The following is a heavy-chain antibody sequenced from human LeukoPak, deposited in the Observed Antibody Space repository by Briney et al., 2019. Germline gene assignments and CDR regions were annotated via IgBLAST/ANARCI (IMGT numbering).Heavy chain of an antibody. Sequence: GGSLRLSCAASGFTFSSYGMHWVRQGPGKGLEWVAVIWYDGSNKYYADSVKGRSTISRDNSKNTLYLQMNSLRAEDTAVYYCAKEVRYYYDSSGYYFDYWGQGTLVTVSS. D-gene: IGHD3-22*01. V-gene: IGHV3-33*06. CDR2: IWYDGSNK. CDR3: AKEVRYYYDSSGYYFDY. J-gene: IGHJ4*02. CDR1: GFTFSSYG.